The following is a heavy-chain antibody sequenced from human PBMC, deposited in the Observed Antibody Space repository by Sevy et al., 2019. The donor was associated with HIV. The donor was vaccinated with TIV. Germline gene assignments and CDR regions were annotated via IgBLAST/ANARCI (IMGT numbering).Heavy chain of an antibody. Sequence: GGSLRLSCAPSGFSVSGNYMSWVRQAPGKVLEWVSIIYSGGSTFYADSVKGRFTISRDVSKNTLSLQMNSLRAEDTAVYYCASNYYDTYQNAFDIWGQGTLVTVSS. J-gene: IGHJ3*02. CDR1: GFSVSGNY. D-gene: IGHD3-22*01. V-gene: IGHV3-66*01. CDR2: IYSGGST. CDR3: ASNYYDTYQNAFDI.